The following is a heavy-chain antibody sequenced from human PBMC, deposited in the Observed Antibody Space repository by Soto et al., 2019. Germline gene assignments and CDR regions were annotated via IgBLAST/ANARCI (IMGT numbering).Heavy chain of an antibody. Sequence: EVQLLESGGGLVQPGGSPRLSCAASGFTFSSYAMSWVRQAPGKGLEWVSAISGSGGSTYYADSVKGRFTISRDNSKNTPYLQLNSLMAEATAVYYCAQEATIVGATTFAYWGQRTLVTVSS. CDR1: GFTFSSYA. D-gene: IGHD1-26*01. CDR2: ISGSGGST. J-gene: IGHJ4*02. V-gene: IGHV3-23*01. CDR3: AQEATIVGATTFAY.